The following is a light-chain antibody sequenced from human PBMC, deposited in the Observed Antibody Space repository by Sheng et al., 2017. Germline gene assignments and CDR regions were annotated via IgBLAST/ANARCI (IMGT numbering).Light chain of an antibody. J-gene: IGKJ4*01. Sequence: ENVLTQSPDTLSLSPGERATLSCRASESVSRTYLAWFQQKPGQAPRLLIYAASFRATGVPDRFSGSASGTDFTLTISRLEPEDFAVYYCQQRSNWPLTFGGGTKVEIK. CDR1: ESVSRTY. CDR2: AAS. V-gene: IGKV3D-20*02. CDR3: QQRSNWPLT.